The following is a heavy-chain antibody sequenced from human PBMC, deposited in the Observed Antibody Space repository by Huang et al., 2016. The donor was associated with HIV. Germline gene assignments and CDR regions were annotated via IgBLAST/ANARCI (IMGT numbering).Heavy chain of an antibody. D-gene: IGHD6-13*01. CDR1: GFTFSSYG. Sequence: QVQLVESGGGVVQPGRSLRISCAASGFTFSSYGMHWVRQAPGKGLEWVAVISYDGKTKYYAYSVKGRFSSSRDNSKTTVYLQLNSLRVEDTAVYYCAKGGSAAAVLDFWGQGTLVTVSS. V-gene: IGHV3-30*18. CDR2: ISYDGKTK. CDR3: AKGGSAAAVLDF. J-gene: IGHJ4*02.